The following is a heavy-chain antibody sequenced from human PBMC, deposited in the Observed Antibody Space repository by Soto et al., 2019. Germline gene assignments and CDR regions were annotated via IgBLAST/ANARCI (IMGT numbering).Heavy chain of an antibody. J-gene: IGHJ4*02. V-gene: IGHV1-8*01. Sequence: QVQLVQSGAEVKKPGASVKVSCKASGYTFTSYDINWVRQATGQGLEWMGWMNPNSGNTGYAQNFQGRVTMTRNTSKSTGNMELSSRRSEGTAVYYCATRGTLEMSTMDPLDYWGQGTLVTVSS. CDR1: GYTFTSYD. CDR3: ATRGTLEMSTMDPLDY. D-gene: IGHD1-1*01. CDR2: MNPNSGNT.